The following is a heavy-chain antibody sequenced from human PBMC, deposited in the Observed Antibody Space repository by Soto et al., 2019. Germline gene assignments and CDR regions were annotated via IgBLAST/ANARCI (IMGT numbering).Heavy chain of an antibody. CDR1: GYTLTGYD. CDR2: MNPNSGNT. CDR3: ARGMIIVVVPAATYYYYYMDV. V-gene: IGHV1-8*01. D-gene: IGHD2-2*01. J-gene: IGHJ6*03. Sequence: VSVKGSCKASGYTLTGYDVGWVRQANGQGLEWMGWMNPNSGNTGYAQKFQGRVTMTRNTSISTAYMELSSLRSEDTAVYYCARGMIIVVVPAATYYYYYMDVWGKGTTVTVSS.